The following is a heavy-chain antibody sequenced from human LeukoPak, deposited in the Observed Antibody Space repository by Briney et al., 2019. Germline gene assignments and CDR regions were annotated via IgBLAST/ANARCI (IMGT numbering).Heavy chain of an antibody. CDR1: GFIFSTYA. CDR2: TAGSGISK. V-gene: IGHV3-23*01. Sequence: GGSLRLSCAASGFIFSTYAMSWVRQVPGEGLEWASSTAGSGISKDYADSVKGRFTISKDKSKNTLYLQMDNLRAEDTGVYFCARLPTFYYDSSGYHYDYWGQGTLVTVSS. J-gene: IGHJ4*02. CDR3: ARLPTFYYDSSGYHYDY. D-gene: IGHD3-22*01.